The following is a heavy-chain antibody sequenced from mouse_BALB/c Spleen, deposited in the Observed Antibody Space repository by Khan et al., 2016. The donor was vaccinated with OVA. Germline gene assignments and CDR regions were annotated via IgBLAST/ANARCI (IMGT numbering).Heavy chain of an antibody. CDR1: GFSLTTYG. CDR3: ARNSYKYDCTY. V-gene: IGHV2-2*01. D-gene: IGHD2-14*01. J-gene: IGHJ3*01. CDR2: IWSGGNT. Sequence: VQLQESGPGLVQPSQSLSITCTVSGFSLTTYGVHWVRQSPGKGLEWLGLIWSGGNTDYNAAFISSLSISKDNSKRQVFFKMNSLQADDTAMYYCARNSYKYDCTYWGQGTLVTVSA.